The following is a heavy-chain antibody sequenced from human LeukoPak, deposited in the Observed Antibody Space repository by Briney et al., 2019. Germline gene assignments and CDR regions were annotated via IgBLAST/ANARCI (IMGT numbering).Heavy chain of an antibody. CDR2: ISYDGSNK. Sequence: SGGSLRLFCAASGFTFSNYAMLGVRQAPGKGLERVAVISYDGSNKYYADSVKGRFTISRDNSKNTLYLQMNSLRAEDTAVYYCARDQYYYDSSGYPSYWGQGTLVTVSS. D-gene: IGHD3-22*01. CDR1: GFTFSNYA. J-gene: IGHJ4*02. CDR3: ARDQYYYDSSGYPSY. V-gene: IGHV3-30*04.